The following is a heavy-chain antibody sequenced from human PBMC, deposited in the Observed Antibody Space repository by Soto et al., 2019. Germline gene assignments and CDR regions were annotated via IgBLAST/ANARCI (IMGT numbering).Heavy chain of an antibody. V-gene: IGHV1-18*01. Sequence: GASVKVSCKASGYTFTRYGISWVRQAPGQGLEWMGWISGYNGDTNYAQKFQGRVTMTVDTSKTTAYMELTSLRSNDTAIYYCAMVDVYVTPSPQDVWGQGTTVTVSS. D-gene: IGHD3-16*01. J-gene: IGHJ6*02. CDR1: GYTFTRYG. CDR2: ISGYNGDT. CDR3: AMVDVYVTPSPQDV.